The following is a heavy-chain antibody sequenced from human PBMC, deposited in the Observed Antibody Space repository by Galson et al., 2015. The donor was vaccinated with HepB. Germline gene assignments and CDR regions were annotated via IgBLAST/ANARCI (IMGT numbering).Heavy chain of an antibody. CDR1: EYTFKTYP. J-gene: IGHJ6*02. V-gene: IGHV1-3*01. Sequence: SVKVSCKASEYTFKTYPLHWVRQAPGQRLEWLGWINGANGNTKYSEKLRGRVTITRDTSASTAYMELSSLQSEDTAVYYCARDREPWVGYYYAMDVWGQGTTVIVSS. D-gene: IGHD1-26*01. CDR2: INGANGNT. CDR3: ARDREPWVGYYYAMDV.